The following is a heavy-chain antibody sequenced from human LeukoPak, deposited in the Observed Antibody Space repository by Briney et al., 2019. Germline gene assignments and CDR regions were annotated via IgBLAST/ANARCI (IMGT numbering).Heavy chain of an antibody. CDR3: ARRPFAVAGTFDY. D-gene: IGHD6-19*01. CDR2: IYYSGST. CDR1: GGSISSSSYY. V-gene: IGHV4-39*01. Sequence: SSETLSLTCTVSGGSISSSSYYWGWIRQPPGKGLEWIGSIYYSGSTYYNPSLKSRVTISVDTSKNQFSLKLSSVTAADTAVYYCARRPFAVAGTFDYWGQGTLVTVSS. J-gene: IGHJ4*02.